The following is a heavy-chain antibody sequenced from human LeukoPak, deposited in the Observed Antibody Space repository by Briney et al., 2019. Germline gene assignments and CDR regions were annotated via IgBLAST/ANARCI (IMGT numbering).Heavy chain of an antibody. D-gene: IGHD2-2*03. V-gene: IGHV4-59*01. Sequence: SETLSLTCSVSGDSMSSYYWTWMRQPPGKGLEWIGFVSDSGNTDYNPSLKSRVTISIDTSGSQFSPGLTSVTAADSAVYYCARGYGYYYYYMDVWGKGTTVIVSS. CDR2: VSDSGNT. CDR3: ARGYGYYYYYMDV. J-gene: IGHJ6*03. CDR1: GDSMSSYY.